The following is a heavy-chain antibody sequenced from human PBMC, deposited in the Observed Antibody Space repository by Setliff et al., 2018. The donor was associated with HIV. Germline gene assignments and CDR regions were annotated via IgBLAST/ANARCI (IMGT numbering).Heavy chain of an antibody. CDR1: GFTFSSYA. CDR3: AKDHLVVVPADNDWFDP. D-gene: IGHD2-2*01. J-gene: IGHJ5*02. Sequence: GVSLRLSCAASGFTFSSYAMSWVRQAPGKGLEWVSAISGSGGSTYYADSVKGRFTISRDNSKNTLYLQMNSLRAEDTAVYYCAKDHLVVVPADNDWFDPWGQGTLVTVSS. CDR2: ISGSGGST. V-gene: IGHV3-23*01.